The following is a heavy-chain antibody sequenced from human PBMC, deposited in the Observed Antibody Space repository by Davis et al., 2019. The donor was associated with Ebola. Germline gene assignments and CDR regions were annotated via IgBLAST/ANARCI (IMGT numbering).Heavy chain of an antibody. D-gene: IGHD4-11*01. V-gene: IGHV1-8*01. Sequence: AASVKVSCKASGYTFNSYDINWVRQATGQGLEWMGWMNPNSGNTGYAQKFQGRITMSRNTSIGTAYMELSSLRSEDTAVYYCARGDNNYLYGYYYYGMDVWGQGTLVTVSS. J-gene: IGHJ6*02. CDR1: GYTFNSYD. CDR2: MNPNSGNT. CDR3: ARGDNNYLYGYYYYGMDV.